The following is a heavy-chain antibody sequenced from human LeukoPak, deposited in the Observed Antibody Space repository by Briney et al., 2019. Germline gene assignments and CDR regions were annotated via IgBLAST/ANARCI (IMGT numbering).Heavy chain of an antibody. CDR3: ARDPIPSIFGVGKGYYGMDV. CDR1: GGSISSGGYY. J-gene: IGHJ6*02. CDR2: IYYSGST. V-gene: IGHV4-31*03. D-gene: IGHD3-3*01. Sequence: SQTLSLTCTVSGGSISSGGYYWSWIRQHPGKGLEWIGYIYYSGSTYYNPSLKSRVTISVGTSKNQFSLKLSSVTAADTAVYYRARDPIPSIFGVGKGYYGMDVWGQGTTVTVSS.